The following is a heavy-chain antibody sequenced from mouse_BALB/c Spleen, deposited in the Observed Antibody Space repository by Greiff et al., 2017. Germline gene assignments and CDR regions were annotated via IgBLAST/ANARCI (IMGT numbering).Heavy chain of an antibody. J-gene: IGHJ2*01. CDR3: VRTYYGNYGLFDY. CDR2: IRSKSNNYAT. CDR1: GFTFNTYA. Sequence: EVQLVESGGGLVQPKGSLKLSCAASGFTFNTYAMNWVRQAPGKGLEWVARIRSKSNNYATYYADSVKDRFTISRDDSQSMLYLQMNNLKTEDTAMYYCVRTYYGNYGLFDYWGQGTTLTVSS. V-gene: IGHV10-1*02. D-gene: IGHD2-10*01.